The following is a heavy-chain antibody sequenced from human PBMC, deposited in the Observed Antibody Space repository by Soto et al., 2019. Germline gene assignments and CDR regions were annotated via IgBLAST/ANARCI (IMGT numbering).Heavy chain of an antibody. CDR3: XXXXXXXYNDY. J-gene: IGHJ4*02. V-gene: IGHV1-69*02. D-gene: IGHD3-10*01. Sequence: QVQLVQSGAEVKKPGSSVKVSCKASGGTFSSYTIIWVRQAPGQGLEWMGRIIPILGIANYAQKFQGRVTITADKSTSTAYMELSSLRSEDTXXXXXXXXXXXXYNDYWGQGTLVTVSS. CDR1: GGTFSSYT. CDR2: IIPILGIA.